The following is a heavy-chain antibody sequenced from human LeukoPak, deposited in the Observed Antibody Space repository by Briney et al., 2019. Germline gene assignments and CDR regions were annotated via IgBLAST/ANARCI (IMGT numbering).Heavy chain of an antibody. J-gene: IGHJ4*02. D-gene: IGHD2-2*01. CDR3: ARGGVVPAAYWPGCPY. CDR1: GYTFTGYY. CDR2: INPNSGGT. V-gene: IGHV1-2*02. Sequence: ASVKVSCKASGYTFTGYYMHWVRQAPGQGLEWMGWINPNSGGTNYAQKFQGRVTMTRDTTISTAYMELSRLRSDDTAVYYCARGGVVPAAYWPGCPYWGQGTLVTVSS.